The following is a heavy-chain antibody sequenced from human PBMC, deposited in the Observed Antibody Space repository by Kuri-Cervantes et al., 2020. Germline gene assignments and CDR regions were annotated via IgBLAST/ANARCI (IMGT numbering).Heavy chain of an antibody. CDR2: ISGSGSPGT. D-gene: IGHD6-13*01. CDR1: GLTFSTYA. Sequence: GESLKISCTASGLTFSTYAMNWVRQAPGKGLEWVAVISGSGSPGTYYADSVKGRFTISRDNAKNSLYLQMNSLRAEDTALYYCAKRERASAYSSPGCFDYWGQGTLVTVSS. J-gene: IGHJ4*02. CDR3: AKRERASAYSSPGCFDY. V-gene: IGHV3-23*01.